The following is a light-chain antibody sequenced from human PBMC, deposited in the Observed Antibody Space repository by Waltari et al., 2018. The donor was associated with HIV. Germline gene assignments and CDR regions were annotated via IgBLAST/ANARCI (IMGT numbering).Light chain of an antibody. J-gene: IGKJ1*01. CDR1: QSVFFNSNNKNY. CDR3: QQYYSTPRT. Sequence: DIVMTQSPDSLAVSLGERATINCKSSQSVFFNSNNKNYLAWYQQKPGQPPKLLIYWASNPNSGVPERFSGSGSGTDFTLTISSLQAEDVAVYYCQQYYSTPRTFGQGTKVEIK. CDR2: WAS. V-gene: IGKV4-1*01.